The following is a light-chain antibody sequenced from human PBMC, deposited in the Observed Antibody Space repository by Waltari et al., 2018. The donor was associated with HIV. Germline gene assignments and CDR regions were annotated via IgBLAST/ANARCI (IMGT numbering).Light chain of an antibody. CDR1: SSDVGTYNS. Sequence: QSALTQPRSVSGSPGQSVNISCTGASSDVGTYNSVSWYQQHPGQAPKLMIYDVTKRPSGVPGRFSGSKSGNTASLTISGLQAEDEADYYCCSYAGSFTVIFGGGTKLTVL. J-gene: IGLJ2*01. CDR2: DVT. CDR3: CSYAGSFTVI. V-gene: IGLV2-11*01.